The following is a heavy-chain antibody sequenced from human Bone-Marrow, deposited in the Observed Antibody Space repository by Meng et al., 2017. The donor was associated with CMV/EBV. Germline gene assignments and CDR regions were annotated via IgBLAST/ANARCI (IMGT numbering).Heavy chain of an antibody. CDR2: IYPGDSDT. CDR1: GYRFTSYW. CDR3: ARRDYYYGMDV. J-gene: IGHJ6*02. Sequence: GESLKISCKGSGYRFTSYWIGWVRQMPGKGLEWMGIIYPGDSDTRYSPSFQGQVTISADKSISTAYLQLSSLKASDTAMYYCARRDYYYGMDVWGQGTTVTVSS. V-gene: IGHV5-51*01.